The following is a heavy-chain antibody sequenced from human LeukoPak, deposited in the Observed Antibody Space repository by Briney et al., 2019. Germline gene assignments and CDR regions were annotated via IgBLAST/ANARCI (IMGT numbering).Heavy chain of an antibody. CDR1: GGSISSYY. CDR3: ARGGAYYDILTGYSYNWFDP. J-gene: IGHJ5*02. D-gene: IGHD3-9*01. CDR2: IYYSWST. V-gene: IGHV4-59*01. Sequence: PSETLSLTCTVSGGSISSYYWSWTRQPPGKGLEWIGYIYYSWSTNYNPSLKSRVTISVDTSKSQCSLKLSSVTAAETAVYYCARGGAYYDILTGYSYNWFDPWGQGTLVTVSS.